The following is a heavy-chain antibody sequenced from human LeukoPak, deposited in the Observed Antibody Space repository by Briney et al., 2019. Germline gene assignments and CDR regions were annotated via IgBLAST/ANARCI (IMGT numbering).Heavy chain of an antibody. Sequence: GGSLRLSCEASGFTFSRYWMSWVRQAPGRGLEWVANLAEDGSMTQYADSVKGRFTISRDNAKSSVYPQMSSLKAEDSAVYYCARDEKSGYFVYWGQGSLVSVSS. J-gene: IGHJ4*02. CDR3: ARDEKSGYFVY. CDR2: LAEDGSMT. V-gene: IGHV3-7*01. D-gene: IGHD1-26*01. CDR1: GFTFSRYW.